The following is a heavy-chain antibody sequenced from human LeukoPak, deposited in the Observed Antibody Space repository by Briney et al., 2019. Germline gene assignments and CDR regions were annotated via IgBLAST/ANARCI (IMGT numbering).Heavy chain of an antibody. CDR2: ISSSGTTI. Sequence: GGSLRLSCAASGFTFSDYYMSWIRQAPGKGLEWVSYISSSGTTIYYADSVKGRFTISRDNAKNSLYLQINSLRAEDTAVYYCARDHAFYGGNSGLADAFDIWGQGTMVTVSS. CDR1: GFTFSDYY. V-gene: IGHV3-11*01. J-gene: IGHJ3*02. D-gene: IGHD4-23*01. CDR3: ARDHAFYGGNSGLADAFDI.